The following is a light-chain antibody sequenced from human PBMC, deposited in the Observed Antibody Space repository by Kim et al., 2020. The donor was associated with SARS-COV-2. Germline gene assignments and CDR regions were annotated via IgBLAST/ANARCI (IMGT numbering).Light chain of an antibody. CDR1: QSIRSY. CDR2: DAS. CDR3: QQRSDRPPLT. Sequence: SPGDRATLSCRASQSIRSYLAWYQHKPGQAPRLLIYDASTRATGIPGRFSGSGSGTDFTLTIRSLEPEDFAVYYCQQRSDRPPLTFGGGTKVDIK. J-gene: IGKJ4*01. V-gene: IGKV3-11*01.